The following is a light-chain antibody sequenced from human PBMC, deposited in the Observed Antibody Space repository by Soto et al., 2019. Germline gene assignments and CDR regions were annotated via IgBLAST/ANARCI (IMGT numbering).Light chain of an antibody. J-gene: IGKJ1*01. CDR3: QKYYSAPET. CDR1: QGISSY. V-gene: IGKV1-27*01. CDR2: AAS. Sequence: DIQMTQSPSSLSASVGDRVTITCRASQGISSYLAWYQQKPGKVPKVLIYAASTLQSGVPSRFSGSGSGTEFTLTISSLQPEDVATYYCQKYYSAPETFGQGTK.